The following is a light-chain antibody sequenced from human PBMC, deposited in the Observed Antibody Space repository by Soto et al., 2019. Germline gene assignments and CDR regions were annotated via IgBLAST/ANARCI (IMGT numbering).Light chain of an antibody. V-gene: IGKV3-20*01. CDR3: QQYGSSPFT. CDR1: QSISNRY. Sequence: DIVLTQSPGTLSLSPGEIATLSFRASQSISNRYLAWFQQKPGQSPRLLIYGASSRPTGIPDRFSGSGSGTDFTLAISRLEHEDFALYYCQQYGSSPFTFGGGTKVDIK. J-gene: IGKJ4*01. CDR2: GAS.